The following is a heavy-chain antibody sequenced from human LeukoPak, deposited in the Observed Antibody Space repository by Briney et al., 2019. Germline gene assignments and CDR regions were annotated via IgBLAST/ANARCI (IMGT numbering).Heavy chain of an antibody. D-gene: IGHD6-13*01. CDR3: ARARGQQLVPSRFYNWFDP. V-gene: IGHV4-4*07. J-gene: IGHJ5*02. CDR1: GGSISSYY. Sequence: PSETLSLTCTVSGGSISSYYWSWIRQPAGKGLEWIGRIYTSGSTNYNPSLKSRVTMSVDTSKNQFALNLSSMTAADTAVYYCARARGQQLVPSRFYNWFDPWGQGTLVTVSS. CDR2: IYTSGST.